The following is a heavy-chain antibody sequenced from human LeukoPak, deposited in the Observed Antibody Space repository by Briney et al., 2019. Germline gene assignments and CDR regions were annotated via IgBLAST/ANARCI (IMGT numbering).Heavy chain of an antibody. D-gene: IGHD2-15*01. Sequence: SETLSLTCAVSGGSISSYYWSWIRQPPGKGLEWIGYIYYSGSTNYNPSLKSRVTISVDTSKNQFSLKLSSVTAADTAVYYCARHRDCSGGSCHLDYWGQGTLVTVSS. V-gene: IGHV4-59*08. CDR3: ARHRDCSGGSCHLDY. J-gene: IGHJ4*02. CDR1: GGSISSYY. CDR2: IYYSGST.